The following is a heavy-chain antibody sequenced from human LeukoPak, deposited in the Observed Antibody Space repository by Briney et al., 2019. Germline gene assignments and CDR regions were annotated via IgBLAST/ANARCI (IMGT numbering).Heavy chain of an antibody. CDR3: AKEKMGIHVYSLFDS. CDR1: GFIFTNYA. V-gene: IGHV3-23*01. CDR2: ISSSGGST. J-gene: IGHJ4*02. D-gene: IGHD3-16*01. Sequence: GGSLRLSCAASGFIFTNYAMNWVRQAPGKGLEWVSGISSSGGSTYYADSVKGRFTISRDSSKNTLYLQMSSLRAEDTAVYFCAKEKMGIHVYSLFDSWGQGALVSVSS.